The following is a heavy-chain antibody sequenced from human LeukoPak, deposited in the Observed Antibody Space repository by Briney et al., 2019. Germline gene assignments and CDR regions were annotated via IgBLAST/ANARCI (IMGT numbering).Heavy chain of an antibody. Sequence: SETLSLTCTVSGVSISSFYWSWIRQPPGKGLEWIGRIYTSGSTNYNPSLKSRVTISVDTSKNQFSLKLSSVTAADTAVYYCAREQQWLKDGGFDYWGQGTLVTVSS. J-gene: IGHJ4*02. CDR3: AREQQWLKDGGFDY. CDR1: GVSISSFY. D-gene: IGHD6-19*01. CDR2: IYTSGST. V-gene: IGHV4-4*07.